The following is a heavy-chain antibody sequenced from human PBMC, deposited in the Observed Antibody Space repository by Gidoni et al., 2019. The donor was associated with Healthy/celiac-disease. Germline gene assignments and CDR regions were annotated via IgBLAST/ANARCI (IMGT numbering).Heavy chain of an antibody. J-gene: IGHJ4*02. CDR1: GFTFSSYA. D-gene: IGHD2-2*01. V-gene: IGHV3-23*01. CDR2: ISGSGGST. CDR3: AKDSIFVVVPAALPLDY. Sequence: EVQLLESGGGLVQPGGSLRLSCAASGFTFSSYAMSWVRQAPGKGLEWVSAISGSGGSTYYADSVKGRFTISRDNSKNTLYLQMNSLRAEDTAVYYCAKDSIFVVVPAALPLDYWGQGTLVTVSS.